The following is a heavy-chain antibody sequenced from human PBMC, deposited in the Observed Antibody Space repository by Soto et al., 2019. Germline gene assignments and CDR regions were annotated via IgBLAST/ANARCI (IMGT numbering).Heavy chain of an antibody. Sequence: QVQLVQSGAEVKKPGASVKVSCKASGYTFTSYAMHWVRQAPGQRLEWMGWINADNGNTKYSEKFQGRVTITRDTTASTAYMELSSLRSEDTDVYYGARAGGDCSRTSCYRIEYWGQGTLLTVSS. D-gene: IGHD2-2*02. CDR2: INADNGNT. CDR1: GYTFTSYA. V-gene: IGHV1-3*01. CDR3: ARAGGDCSRTSCYRIEY. J-gene: IGHJ4*02.